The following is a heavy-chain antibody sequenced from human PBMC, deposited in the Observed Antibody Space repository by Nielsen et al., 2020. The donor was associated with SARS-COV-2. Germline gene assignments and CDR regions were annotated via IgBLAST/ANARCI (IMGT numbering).Heavy chain of an antibody. Sequence: GESLKISCAASGFSFNNYGMHWVRQAPGKGLEWVAAISYDGGDEYYADSVKGRFTISRDNSKNTVYLLTTSLRVEDTAVYYCAKDQVSVLLRFGAFDYWGQGTLVTVSS. CDR1: GFSFNNYG. D-gene: IGHD3-10*01. CDR2: ISYDGGDE. CDR3: AKDQVSVLLRFGAFDY. J-gene: IGHJ4*02. V-gene: IGHV3-30*18.